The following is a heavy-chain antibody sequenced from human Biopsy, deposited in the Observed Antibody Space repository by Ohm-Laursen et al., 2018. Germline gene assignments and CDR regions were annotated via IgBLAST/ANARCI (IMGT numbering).Heavy chain of an antibody. Sequence: SLRLSCAASGFTLNKHGMHWVRQAPGKGLEWVAVIWFDETNKHYADSVKGRFTTSRDNSKNMLYLQMNTLRDADTAVYYCARGPRDTALGIFDYWGLGTLVTVSS. CDR3: ARGPRDTALGIFDY. J-gene: IGHJ4*02. V-gene: IGHV3-33*01. CDR2: IWFDETNK. CDR1: GFTLNKHG. D-gene: IGHD5-18*01.